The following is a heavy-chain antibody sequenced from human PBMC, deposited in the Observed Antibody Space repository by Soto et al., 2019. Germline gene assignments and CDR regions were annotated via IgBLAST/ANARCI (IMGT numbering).Heavy chain of an antibody. CDR1: VFTFSSYA. V-gene: IGHV3-23*01. CDR3: AKEYGPSTPATFDY. J-gene: IGHJ4*02. CDR2: ISGSGGST. D-gene: IGHD3-10*01. Sequence: WESLRLSCAASVFTFSSYAMSWVRQAPGKGLEWVSAISGSGGSTYYADSVKGRFTISRDNSKNTLYLQMNSLRAEDTAVYYCAKEYGPSTPATFDYWGQGTLVTVSS.